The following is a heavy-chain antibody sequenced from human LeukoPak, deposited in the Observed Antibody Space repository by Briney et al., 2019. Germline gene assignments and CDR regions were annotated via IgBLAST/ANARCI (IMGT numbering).Heavy chain of an antibody. CDR1: GFTFSDYS. V-gene: IGHV3-48*01. CDR3: ARETRRGTNFDY. J-gene: IGHJ4*02. Sequence: GGSLRLSCAASGFTFSDYSMNWVRQAPGKGLGWVSFISSSRSTIYYADSVKGRFTISRDNAQNSVYLQMNSLRAEDTAVYYCARETRRGTNFDYWGQGTQVTVSS. CDR2: ISSSRSTI.